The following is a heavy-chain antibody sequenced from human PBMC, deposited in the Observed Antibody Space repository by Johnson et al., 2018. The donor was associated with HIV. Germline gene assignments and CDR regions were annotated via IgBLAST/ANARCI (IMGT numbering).Heavy chain of an antibody. Sequence: VQLVESGGGLVQPGGSLRLSCAASGFIFSRYWMNWVRQAPGKGLEWVSYISSSGSTIYYADSVKGRFTISRAKPKNSLYLQMNSLRAEDTAVYYCARALKRIAAADDAFDIWGQGTMVTVSS. CDR2: ISSSGSTI. V-gene: IGHV3-48*01. CDR3: ARALKRIAAADDAFDI. D-gene: IGHD6-13*01. J-gene: IGHJ3*02. CDR1: GFIFSRYW.